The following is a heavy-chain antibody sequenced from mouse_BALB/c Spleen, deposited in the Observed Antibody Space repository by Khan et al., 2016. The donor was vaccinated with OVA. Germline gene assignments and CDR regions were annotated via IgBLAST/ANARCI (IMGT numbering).Heavy chain of an antibody. D-gene: IGHD1-3*01. Sequence: QVQLKESGPGLVAPSQSLSITCTVSGFSLTSYGVHWVRQPPGKGLEWLGVIWAGGSTNYNSALMSRLSISKDNSKRQVFLKMNRLQTDDTAISYCARHEDIWGQGTTLTVSS. J-gene: IGHJ2*01. CDR1: GFSLTSYG. CDR3: ARHEDI. CDR2: IWAGGST. V-gene: IGHV2-9*02.